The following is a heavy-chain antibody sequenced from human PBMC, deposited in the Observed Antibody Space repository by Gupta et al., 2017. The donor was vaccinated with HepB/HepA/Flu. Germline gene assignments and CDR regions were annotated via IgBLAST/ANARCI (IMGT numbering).Heavy chain of an antibody. CDR1: GASITNFY. CDR2: VYYSGSP. Sequence: VSGASITNFYWTWIRQPPWPRLAWIGYVYYSGSPNYNPSLNSRFAISVDTSKNQFSLKMSSVTAADAAKYEGGRDGAGVSEIDAWGQGTLVTVSS. V-gene: IGHV4-59*01. CDR3: GRDGAGVSEIDA. J-gene: IGHJ5*02. D-gene: IGHD2-8*01.